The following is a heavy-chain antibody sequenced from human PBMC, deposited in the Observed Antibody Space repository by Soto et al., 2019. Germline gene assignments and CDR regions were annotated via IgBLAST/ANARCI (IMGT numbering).Heavy chain of an antibody. Sequence: TLSLTCAVYGGSFSGYYWSWIRQPPGKGLEWIGEINHSGSTNYNPSLKSRVTISVDTSKNQFSLKLSSVTAADTAVYYCARARLGYYYYYGMDVWGQGTTVTVSS. D-gene: IGHD3-10*01. CDR1: GGSFSGYY. CDR2: INHSGST. J-gene: IGHJ6*02. CDR3: ARARLGYYYYYGMDV. V-gene: IGHV4-34*01.